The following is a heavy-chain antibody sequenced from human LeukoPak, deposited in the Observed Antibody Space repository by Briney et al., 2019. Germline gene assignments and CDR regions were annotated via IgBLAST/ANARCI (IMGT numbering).Heavy chain of an antibody. D-gene: IGHD3-22*01. CDR1: GFTFSRYN. Sequence: GGSLRLSCAASGFTFSRYNMNWVRQAPGKGLEWVSSISSNSYIYYADSVKGRFTISRDNAKNSLYLQMNSLRAEDTAVYYCARGSPYYYDTSGYYQGYDYWGQGTLVTVSS. CDR3: ARGSPYYYDTSGYYQGYDY. CDR2: ISSNSYI. V-gene: IGHV3-21*01. J-gene: IGHJ4*02.